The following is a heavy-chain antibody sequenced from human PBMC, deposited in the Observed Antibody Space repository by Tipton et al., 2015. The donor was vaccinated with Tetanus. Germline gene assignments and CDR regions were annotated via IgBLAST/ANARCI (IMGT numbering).Heavy chain of an antibody. CDR2: IYYGGGP. D-gene: IGHD3-10*01. J-gene: IGHJ4*02. CDR1: GGPINSTPYF. V-gene: IGHV4-39*01. CDR3: ARHRGAWSPPDDY. Sequence: TLSLTCTVSGGPINSTPYFWGWIRQPPGKGLEWIGLIYYGGGPYYSPALKSRVTITVDTSKNKFSLKLSSVTAADTAIYDCARHRGAWSPPDDYWGQGTLVTVSP.